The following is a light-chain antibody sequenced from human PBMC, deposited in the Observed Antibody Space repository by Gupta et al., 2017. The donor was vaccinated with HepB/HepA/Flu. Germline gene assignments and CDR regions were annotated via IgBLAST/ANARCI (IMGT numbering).Light chain of an antibody. CDR3: QQYGSSPFT. Sequence: TVLTQSPGTLSLSPGERATLSCRASQSVSSSYLACYQQTPGQAPRLLIYGASSTATSIPDSISGRGSRTYITLTSSRLYPEDFAVYYYQQYGSSPFTFGPGTRVDIK. CDR2: GAS. CDR1: QSVSSSY. J-gene: IGKJ3*01. V-gene: IGKV3-20*01.